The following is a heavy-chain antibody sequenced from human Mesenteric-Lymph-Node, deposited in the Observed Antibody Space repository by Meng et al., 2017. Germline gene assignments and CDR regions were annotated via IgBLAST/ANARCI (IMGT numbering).Heavy chain of an antibody. CDR3: ARGLWEQSRYYFDS. CDR1: GYTFTNYA. J-gene: IGHJ4*02. CDR2: INSGNGKT. V-gene: IGHV1-3*01. Sequence: QVQLVQPGAELKKPGAAVKAPCKASGYTFTNYAIQWVRQAPGKRLEWMGWINSGNGKTKYSEKFQGRVTITRDTSATTAYMELSSLRSEDMAVYYCARGLWEQSRYYFDSWGQGTLVTVSS. D-gene: IGHD1-26*01.